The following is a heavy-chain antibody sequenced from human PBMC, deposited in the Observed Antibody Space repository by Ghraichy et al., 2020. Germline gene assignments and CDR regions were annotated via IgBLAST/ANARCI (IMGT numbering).Heavy chain of an antibody. D-gene: IGHD3-3*01. V-gene: IGHV4-39*01. J-gene: IGHJ4*02. Sequence: SETLSLTCTVPGGSISSSSYYWGWIRQPPGKGLEWIGSIYYSGSTYYNPSLKSRVTISVDTSKNQFSLKLSSVTAADTAVYYCARAQFYDFWSGYYRGRYYFDYWGQGTLVTVSS. CDR1: GGSISSSSYY. CDR3: ARAQFYDFWSGYYRGRYYFDY. CDR2: IYYSGST.